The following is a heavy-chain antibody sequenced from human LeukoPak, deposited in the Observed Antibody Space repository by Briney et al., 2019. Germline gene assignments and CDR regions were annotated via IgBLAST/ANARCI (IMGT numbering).Heavy chain of an antibody. Sequence: PGGSLRLSCAASGFTFSSYAMSWVRQAPGKGLEWVSIISGSGDSAYSADSMKGRFTISRDNSKNTLYLQMDTLRAEDTAVYYCARVFGGYVGGYFDYWGQGTLVTVSS. CDR3: ARVFGGYVGGYFDY. CDR2: ISGSGDSA. V-gene: IGHV3-23*01. D-gene: IGHD5-12*01. CDR1: GFTFSSYA. J-gene: IGHJ4*02.